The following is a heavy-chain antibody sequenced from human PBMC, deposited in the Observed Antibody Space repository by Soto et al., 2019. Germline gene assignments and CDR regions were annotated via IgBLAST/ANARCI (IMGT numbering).Heavy chain of an antibody. CDR1: GDSVSSNSAA. Sequence: SQTLSLTCAISGDSVSSNSAAWNWIRQSPSRGLEWLGRTYCRSKWYNDYAVSVKSRITINPDTSKNQFSLQLNSVTPEDTAVYYCARNIAAAGSYYYGMDVWGQGTTVTVSS. J-gene: IGHJ6*02. CDR3: ARNIAAAGSYYYGMDV. D-gene: IGHD6-13*01. CDR2: TYCRSKWYN. V-gene: IGHV6-1*01.